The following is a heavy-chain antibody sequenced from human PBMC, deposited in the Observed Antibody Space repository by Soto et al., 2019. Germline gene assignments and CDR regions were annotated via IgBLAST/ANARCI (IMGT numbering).Heavy chain of an antibody. V-gene: IGHV2-5*02. CDR1: GFSFSINGVA. CDR2: IYWDDDQ. J-gene: IGHJ4*02. CDR3: AHKRDVSRGVKY. Sequence: QITLKESGPTLVKPTQTLTLTCTFSGFSFSINGVAVGWIRQPPGQALEWLALIYWDDDQRYNPSLKNRLTITKDTSRTQVVLTMTNMDRVDTATYYCAHKRDVSRGVKYWGQGTLVTVS.